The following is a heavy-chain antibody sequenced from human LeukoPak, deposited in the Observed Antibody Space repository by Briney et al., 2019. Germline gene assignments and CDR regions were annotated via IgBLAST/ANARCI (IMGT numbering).Heavy chain of an antibody. V-gene: IGHV4-34*01. Sequence: SETLCLTCAVYGGSFSGYYWSWIRQPPGKGLEWIGEINHSGSTNYNPSLKSRVTISVDTSKNQFSLKLSSVTAADTAVYYCARGIAVLVYWGQGTLVTVSS. CDR1: GGSFSGYY. CDR3: ARGIAVLVY. D-gene: IGHD6-19*01. CDR2: INHSGST. J-gene: IGHJ4*02.